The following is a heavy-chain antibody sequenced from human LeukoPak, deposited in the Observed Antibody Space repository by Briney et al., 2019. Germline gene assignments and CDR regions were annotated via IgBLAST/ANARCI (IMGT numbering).Heavy chain of an antibody. CDR3: ARDQEKSSGLDY. Sequence: GGSLRLSCAASGFTFSSYSMNWVRQAPGKGLEWVSSISSSSSYIYYADSVKGRFTISRDNAKNSLYLQMNSLRAEDTAVYYCARDQEKSSGLDYWGQGTLVTVSS. CDR2: ISSSSSYI. V-gene: IGHV3-21*01. J-gene: IGHJ4*02. D-gene: IGHD6-19*01. CDR1: GFTFSSYS.